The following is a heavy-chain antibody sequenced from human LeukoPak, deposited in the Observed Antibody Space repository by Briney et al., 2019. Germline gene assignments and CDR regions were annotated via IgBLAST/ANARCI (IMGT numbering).Heavy chain of an antibody. D-gene: IGHD3-22*01. V-gene: IGHV4-59*01. CDR3: ARVKNSSGYYLVDY. CDR1: GGSISSYY. CDR2: IYYSGST. J-gene: IGHJ4*02. Sequence: SETLSLTCTVSGGSISSYYRSWIRQPPGKGLEWIGYIYYSGSTNYNPSLKSRVTISVDTSRNQFSLKLSSVTAADTAVYYCARVKNSSGYYLVDYWGQGILVTVSS.